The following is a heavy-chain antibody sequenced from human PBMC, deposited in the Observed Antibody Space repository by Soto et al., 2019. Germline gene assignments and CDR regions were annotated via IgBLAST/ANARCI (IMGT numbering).Heavy chain of an antibody. J-gene: IGHJ4*02. CDR2: ISAYNGNT. CDR3: ARGGTPIDS. Sequence: QVQLVQSGAEVKKPGASVEVSCKASAYTCTNFGITWVRQAPGQGLEWMGWISAYNGNTNYAQKFQGRVTMTTDTSTSTAYMEVRSLRFDDTAVYYCARGGTPIDSWGQGTLVTVSS. V-gene: IGHV1-18*01. D-gene: IGHD3-16*01. CDR1: AYTCTNFG.